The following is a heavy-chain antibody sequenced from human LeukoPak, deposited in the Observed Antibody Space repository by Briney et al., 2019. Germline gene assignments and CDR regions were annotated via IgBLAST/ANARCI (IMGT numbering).Heavy chain of an antibody. CDR3: ARGDYSSGWYWYAFDI. J-gene: IGHJ3*02. D-gene: IGHD6-19*01. CDR1: GFTVSTNY. V-gene: IGHV3-48*02. CDR2: ISSRSTTI. Sequence: GGSLRLSCAASGFTVSTNYMNWVRQAPGKGLEWVSYISSRSTTIYYADSVKGRFTISRDNAKNSLYLQMNSLRDEDTAVYYCARGDYSSGWYWYAFDIWGQGTMVTVSS.